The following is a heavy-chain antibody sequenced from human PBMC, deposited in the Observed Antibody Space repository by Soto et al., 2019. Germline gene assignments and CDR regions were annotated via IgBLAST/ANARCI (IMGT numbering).Heavy chain of an antibody. CDR2: IYYRGNA. CDR3: ARLEGLATISYYFDF. J-gene: IGHJ4*02. D-gene: IGHD3-9*01. CDR1: DDSINSDKYY. V-gene: IGHV4-39*01. Sequence: QLQLQESGPGLVKPSETLSLTCSVSDDSINSDKYYWGWIRQPPGKGLEWIGSIYYRGNAYYNPSIQTPVTISLDKSKSQFSLKLNSVTAADSAVYFCARLEGLATISYYFDFWGPGALVTVSS.